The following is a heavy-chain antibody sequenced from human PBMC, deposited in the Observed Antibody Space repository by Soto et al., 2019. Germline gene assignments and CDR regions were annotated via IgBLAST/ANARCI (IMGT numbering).Heavy chain of an antibody. CDR1: GGSFSGYY. Sequence: SGTLSLTFAVYGGSFSGYYLAWVRQPPGTGLEWIGEINHSASTNYNPSLKRRVTISVDTSKNQFSLKLTSVTAADTAVYYCARDKITGLFDYWGQGTLVTVS. J-gene: IGHJ4*02. CDR3: ARDKITGLFDY. CDR2: INHSAST. V-gene: IGHV4-34*01. D-gene: IGHD2-8*02.